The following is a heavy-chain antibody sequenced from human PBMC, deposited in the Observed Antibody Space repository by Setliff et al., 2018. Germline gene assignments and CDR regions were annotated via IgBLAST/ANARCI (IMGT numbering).Heavy chain of an antibody. CDR3: ARSPKLLLKPDY. Sequence: ASVKVSCKASGYTFTSYDINWVRQATGQGLEWMGRINPNSGGTNYAQKFQGWVTMTRDTSISTAYMELSRLRSDDTAVYYCARSPKLLLKPDYWGQGTLVTVS. CDR1: GYTFTSYD. CDR2: INPNSGGT. V-gene: IGHV1-2*04. J-gene: IGHJ4*02. D-gene: IGHD2-2*01.